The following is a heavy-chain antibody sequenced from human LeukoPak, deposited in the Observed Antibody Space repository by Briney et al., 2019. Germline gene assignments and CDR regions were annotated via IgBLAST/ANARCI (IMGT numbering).Heavy chain of an antibody. Sequence: PGGSLRLSCAASGFTFSSYAMHWVRQAPGKGLEWVAVISYDGSNKYYADSVKGRFTISRDNAKNSLYLQMNSLRAEDTAVYYCARWEPIVVVPAASAGYYYYGMDVWGQGTTVTVSS. CDR3: ARWEPIVVVPAASAGYYYYGMDV. V-gene: IGHV3-30*07. J-gene: IGHJ6*02. CDR1: GFTFSSYA. CDR2: ISYDGSNK. D-gene: IGHD2-2*01.